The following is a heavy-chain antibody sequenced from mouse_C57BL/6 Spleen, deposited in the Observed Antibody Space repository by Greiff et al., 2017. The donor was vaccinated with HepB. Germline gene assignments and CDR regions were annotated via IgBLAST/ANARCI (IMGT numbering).Heavy chain of an antibody. D-gene: IGHD2-1*01. CDR1: GFTFSDFY. Sequence: EVKLVESGGGLVQSGRSLRLSCATSGFTFSDFYMEWVRQAPGKGLEWIAASRNKANDYTTEYSASVKGRFIVSRDTSQSILYLQMNALRAEDTTIYYCAREAGGWYPLWYFDVWGTGTTVTVSA. V-gene: IGHV7-1*01. J-gene: IGHJ1*03. CDR3: AREAGGWYPLWYFDV. CDR2: SRNKANDYTT.